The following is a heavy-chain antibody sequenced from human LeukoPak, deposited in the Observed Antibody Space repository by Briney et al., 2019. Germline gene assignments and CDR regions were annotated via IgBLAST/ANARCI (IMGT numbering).Heavy chain of an antibody. CDR1: GFTFSAYA. Sequence: GGSLRLSCEASGFTFSAYAMTWVRQAPGKGLEWVSSIGSDNKPHYSESVKGRFAISRDNSKNTLFLQLHNLRVEDTALYYCARDLHYHVAMDVWGEGTTVTVSS. CDR3: ARDLHYHVAMDV. J-gene: IGHJ6*04. CDR2: IGSDNKP. D-gene: IGHD1-26*01. V-gene: IGHV3-23*01.